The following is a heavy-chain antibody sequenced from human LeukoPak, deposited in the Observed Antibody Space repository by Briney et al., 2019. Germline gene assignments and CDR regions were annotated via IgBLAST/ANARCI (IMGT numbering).Heavy chain of an antibody. V-gene: IGHV4-30-4*08. J-gene: IGHJ4*02. CDR3: ARQIYELKLGSYDC. CDR2: IHSSGNT. Sequence: SQTLSLTCSVSGGSISSGDYYWSRIRQSPGKGPEWIGYIHSSGNTHYNPSLKSRVIISGDTSKNQFSLQLSSVTAADTAVYYCARQIYELKLGSYDCWGQGTLVTVSS. CDR1: GGSISSGDYY. D-gene: IGHD7-27*01.